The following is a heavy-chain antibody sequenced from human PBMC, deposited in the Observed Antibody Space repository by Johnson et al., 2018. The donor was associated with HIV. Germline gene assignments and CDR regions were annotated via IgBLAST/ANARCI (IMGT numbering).Heavy chain of an antibody. CDR1: GFTFDDYG. D-gene: IGHD1-26*01. CDR2: INWNGGST. Sequence: VQLVESGGGVVRPGGSLRLSCAASGFTFDDYGMTWVRQAPGTVLEWVSGINWNGGSTGYADSLTGRFTISRDDAKNSLYLQMNSLRAEDTAVYYCARGSWSSGSYGIWYAFDIWGQGTKVTVSS. CDR3: ARGSWSSGSYGIWYAFDI. J-gene: IGHJ3*02. V-gene: IGHV3-20*04.